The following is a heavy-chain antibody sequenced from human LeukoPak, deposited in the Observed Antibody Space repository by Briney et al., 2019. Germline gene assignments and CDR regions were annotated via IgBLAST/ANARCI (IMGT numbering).Heavy chain of an antibody. J-gene: IGHJ5*02. V-gene: IGHV1-2*06. CDR2: INPNSGAT. CDR1: GYTFTGYY. D-gene: IGHD3-3*01. CDR3: ARGRSYDFWSGYYTDHNWFDP. Sequence: GSVKVSCKASGYTFTGYYMHWVRQAPGQGLEWMGRINPNSGATNYAQKFQGRVTITRNTSISTAYMELSSLRSEDTAVYYCARGRSYDFWSGYYTDHNWFDPWGQGTLVTVSS.